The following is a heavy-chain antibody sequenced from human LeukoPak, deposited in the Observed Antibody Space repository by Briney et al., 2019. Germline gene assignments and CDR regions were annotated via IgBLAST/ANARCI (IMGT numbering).Heavy chain of an antibody. Sequence: GGSLRLSCAASEFTFSSYAMHWVRQAPGKGLEYVSAISSNGGSTYYANSVKGRFTISRDNSKNTLYLQMGSLRAEDMAVYYCASLGYDFWGGYYDEAAFDYWGQGTLVTVSS. CDR1: EFTFSSYA. CDR3: ASLGYDFWGGYYDEAAFDY. CDR2: ISSNGGST. J-gene: IGHJ4*02. D-gene: IGHD3-3*01. V-gene: IGHV3-64*01.